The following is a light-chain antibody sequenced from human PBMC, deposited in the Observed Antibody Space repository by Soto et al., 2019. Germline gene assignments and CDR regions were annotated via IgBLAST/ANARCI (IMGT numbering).Light chain of an antibody. CDR2: GDS. V-gene: IGLV1-40*01. Sequence: QLVLTQPPSVSGAPGQRVIISCTGSSSTIGPGYDVHWYQQLPGTAPKLLIYGDSHRPSGVPDRFSGSKSGTSASLAITGLQAEDEADYYCQSYDRSLRASVVFGGGTKLTVL. CDR3: QSYDRSLRASVV. CDR1: SSTIGPGYD. J-gene: IGLJ2*01.